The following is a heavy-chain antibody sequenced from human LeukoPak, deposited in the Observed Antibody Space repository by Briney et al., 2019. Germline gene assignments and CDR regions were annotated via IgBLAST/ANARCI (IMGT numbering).Heavy chain of an antibody. CDR2: IYYSGGT. J-gene: IGHJ4*02. V-gene: IGHV4-59*01. Sequence: SETLSLTCTVSGGSISSYYWSWIRQPPGKGLEWIGYIYYSGGTNYNPSLKSRVTISVDTSKNQFSLKLSSVTAADTAVYYCARGGRSGSYSLDYWGQGTLVTVSS. CDR1: GGSISSYY. D-gene: IGHD1-26*01. CDR3: ARGGRSGSYSLDY.